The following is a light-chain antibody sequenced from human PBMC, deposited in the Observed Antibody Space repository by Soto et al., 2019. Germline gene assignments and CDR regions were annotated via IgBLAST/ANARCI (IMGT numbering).Light chain of an antibody. V-gene: IGKV1-5*01. CDR2: DAS. CDR1: QSISSW. CDR3: QQYNSYPRT. J-gene: IGKJ1*01. Sequence: DIQMTQSPSTLSASVGDRVTITCRASQSISSWLAWYQQKPGKAPKLLIYDASSLESGVPSRFSGSGSGTEFILTISSLQPDDFAIYYCQQYNSYPRTFAQGTKV.